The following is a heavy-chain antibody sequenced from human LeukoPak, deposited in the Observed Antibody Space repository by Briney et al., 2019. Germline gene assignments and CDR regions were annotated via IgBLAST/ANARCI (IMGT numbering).Heavy chain of an antibody. J-gene: IGHJ3*02. D-gene: IGHD3-22*01. CDR3: AKKRRRVYYLSSAFDM. CDR1: GASISSNSNY. CDR2: IYSRGNT. Sequence: PSQTLSLTCAVSGASISSNSNYWGWIRQPPRKWLEWIASIYSRGNTFYNPSLQSRVIISIDISKSVFSLDVTSVTAADKAIYYCAKKRRRVYYLSSAFDMWGQGTMVTVSS. V-gene: IGHV4-39*07.